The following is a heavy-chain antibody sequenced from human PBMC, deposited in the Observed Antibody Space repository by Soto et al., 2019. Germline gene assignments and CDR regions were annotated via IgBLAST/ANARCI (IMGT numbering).Heavy chain of an antibody. V-gene: IGHV3-74*01. CDR1: GFTFSNHW. D-gene: IGHD3-22*01. CDR2: MNSDGSST. Sequence: EVQLVESGGGLVQPGGSLSLSCAASGFTFSNHWMHWVRQAPGKGLIWVSRMNSDGSSTTYADSVKGRFTISRDNAKNTMYLQMNSLRAEDTAVYYSARETHYYDTSNYDRTYGMDVWGQGTAV. J-gene: IGHJ6*02. CDR3: ARETHYYDTSNYDRTYGMDV.